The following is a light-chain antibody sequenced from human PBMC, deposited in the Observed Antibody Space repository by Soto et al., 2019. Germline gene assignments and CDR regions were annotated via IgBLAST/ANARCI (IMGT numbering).Light chain of an antibody. Sequence: QSALTQPASVSGSPGQSITISYTVTSSDVGGYNYVSWYQQHPGKAPKLLICDVTNRPSGVSNRFSGSKSGNTASLTISGLQTEDEADYYCSSFASSIPLVFGGGTQLTVL. CDR3: SSFASSIPLV. J-gene: IGLJ2*01. CDR2: DVT. V-gene: IGLV2-14*03. CDR1: SSDVGGYNY.